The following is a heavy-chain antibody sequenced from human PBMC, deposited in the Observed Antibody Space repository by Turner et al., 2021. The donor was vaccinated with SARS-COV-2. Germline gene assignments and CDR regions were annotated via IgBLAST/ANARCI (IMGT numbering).Heavy chain of an antibody. V-gene: IGHV4-39*02. Sequence: QLTLPESGPGPVAPWENLSPTLSVSCGPVPRSKSYWGWIRQPPGEGLDGIGGIYYSGCNYYNPSIKSRVTISVDTSKIQFSLKLSSVTAADTAVYYCARDGGDPPRYFQHWGQGTLVTVSS. CDR2: IYYSGCN. CDR3: ARDGGDPPRYFQH. D-gene: IGHD2-21*02. CDR1: CGPVPRSKSY. J-gene: IGHJ1*01.